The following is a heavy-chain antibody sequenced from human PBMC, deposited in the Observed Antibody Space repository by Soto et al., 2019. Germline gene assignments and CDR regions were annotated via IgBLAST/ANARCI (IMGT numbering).Heavy chain of an antibody. CDR3: AKAPGYCRSTSCYPWFDP. CDR2: ISGSGGST. V-gene: IGHV3-23*01. Sequence: GGSLRLSCAASGFTFSSYAMSWVRQAPGKGLEWVSAISGSGGSTYYADSVEERFTISRDKSKNKLYLQMNSLRAEDTAVYYCAKAPGYCRSTSCYPWFDPWGQGTLVTVSS. CDR1: GFTFSSYA. D-gene: IGHD2-2*01. J-gene: IGHJ5*02.